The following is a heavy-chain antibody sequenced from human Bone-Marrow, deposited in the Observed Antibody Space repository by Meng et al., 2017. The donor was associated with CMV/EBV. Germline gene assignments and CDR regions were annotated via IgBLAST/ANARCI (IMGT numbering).Heavy chain of an antibody. Sequence: ASVKVSCKASGYTFTSYYMHWVRQAPGQGLEWMGIINPSGGSTSYAQKFQGRVTMTRDTSTSTAYMELSSLRSEDTAVYYCARAETVYYGMDVWGQGTTVTVSS. CDR3: ARAETVYYGMDV. D-gene: IGHD4-11*01. CDR2: INPSGGST. V-gene: IGHV1-46*01. J-gene: IGHJ6*01. CDR1: GYTFTSYY.